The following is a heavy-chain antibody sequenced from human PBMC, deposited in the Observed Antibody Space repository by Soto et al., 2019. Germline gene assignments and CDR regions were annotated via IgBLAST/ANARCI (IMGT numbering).Heavy chain of an antibody. V-gene: IGHV1-18*04. D-gene: IGHD4-17*01. CDR1: GYSFPTYA. CDR3: AREYGAVRLALFNY. Sequence: ASVKVSCKASGYSFPTYAISWVRQAPGQGLEWMGWISAYNGNTNYAQKFQGRVTMTADTSTSTAYMELRSLRSDDTAVYYCAREYGAVRLALFNYWGQGTLVTVSS. J-gene: IGHJ4*02. CDR2: ISAYNGNT.